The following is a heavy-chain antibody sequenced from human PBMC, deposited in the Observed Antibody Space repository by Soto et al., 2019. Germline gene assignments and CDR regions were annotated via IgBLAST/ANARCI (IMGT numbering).Heavy chain of an antibody. J-gene: IGHJ4*02. CDR3: ARRTGTAPRFDY. V-gene: IGHV3-30-3*01. D-gene: IGHD1-7*01. CDR2: IYYDGSNQ. CDR1: GFTFSDFE. Sequence: QVQLVESGGGVVQPGRSLRLSCSASGFTFSDFEMYWVRQAPGKGLDWVSFIYYDGSNQYYAGSVKGRFTVSRDNSKNTLFLLMNSLRPEDTAVYLCARRTGTAPRFDYWGQGTLVTVSS.